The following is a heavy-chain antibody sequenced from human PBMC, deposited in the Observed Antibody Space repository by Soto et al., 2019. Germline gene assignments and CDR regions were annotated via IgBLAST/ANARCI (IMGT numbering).Heavy chain of an antibody. V-gene: IGHV4-4*08. CDR1: GGSIDSYY. Sequence: PSETLSLTCTVLGGSIDSYYWSWIRQAPGKGLEWIGHISASGTTNYNPSLGSRVTISVDTSRKSFSLKLSSVTAADTAVYFCARDRWMSRANWFDPWGPGTLVTVSS. CDR3: ARDRWMSRANWFDP. CDR2: ISASGTT. D-gene: IGHD2-2*03. J-gene: IGHJ5*02.